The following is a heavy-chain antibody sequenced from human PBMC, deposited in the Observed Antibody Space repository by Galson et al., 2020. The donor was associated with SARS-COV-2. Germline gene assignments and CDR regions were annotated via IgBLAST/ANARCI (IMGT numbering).Heavy chain of an antibody. Sequence: PGGSLRLSCSASGFTFSSYAMHWVRQAPGKGLEYVSAISSNGGSTYYADSVKGRFTISRDNSKNTLYLQMSSLRAEDTAVYYCVKRPPGPRFLEWLLVMGSAFDIWGQGTMVTVSS. CDR2: ISSNGGST. J-gene: IGHJ3*02. D-gene: IGHD3-3*01. V-gene: IGHV3-64D*08. CDR1: GFTFSSYA. CDR3: VKRPPGPRFLEWLLVMGSAFDI.